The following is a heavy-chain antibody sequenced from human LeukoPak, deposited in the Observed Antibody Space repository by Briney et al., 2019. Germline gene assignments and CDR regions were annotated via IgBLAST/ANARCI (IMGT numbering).Heavy chain of an antibody. CDR3: ARDRTTVTLFDN. J-gene: IGHJ4*02. D-gene: IGHD4-17*01. CDR2: ISTDGAVT. Sequence: GGSLRLSCAAPGFTFTSVWMHWFRQAPGRGLVWISRISTDGAVTGYADSVKGRFTISRDNAKNTLYLQMNSLRDEDTAVYYCARDRTTVTLFDNWGQGALVTVSS. V-gene: IGHV3-74*01. CDR1: GFTFTSVW.